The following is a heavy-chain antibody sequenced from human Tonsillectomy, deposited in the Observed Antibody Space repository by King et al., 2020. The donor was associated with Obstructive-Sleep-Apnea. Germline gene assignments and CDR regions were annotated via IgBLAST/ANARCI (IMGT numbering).Heavy chain of an antibody. J-gene: IGHJ4*01. CDR1: GFRFADYY. D-gene: IGHD1-26*01. CDR3: ASIWETDY. Sequence: VQLVESGVALFKPWGSLRLSCSASGFRFADYYMNWIRQAPGKGLEWVAYIIISSVYTKYADSVKGRFSISRDNAKNSLFLQMYRLTAEDTAVYYCASIWETDYWGQGPLVAVSS. V-gene: IGHV3-11*06. CDR2: IIISSVYT.